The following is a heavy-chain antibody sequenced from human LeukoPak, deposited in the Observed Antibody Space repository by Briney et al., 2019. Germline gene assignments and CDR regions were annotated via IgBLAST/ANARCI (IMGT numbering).Heavy chain of an antibody. D-gene: IGHD2-2*01. Sequence: SETLSLTCTVSGGSISSSSYYWGWIRQPPGKGLEWTGSIYYSGSTYYNPSLKSRVTISVDTSKNQLSLKLSSVTAADTAVYYCARRPYCSSTSCSPFDYWGQGTLVTVSS. V-gene: IGHV4-39*01. J-gene: IGHJ4*02. CDR2: IYYSGST. CDR1: GGSISSSSYY. CDR3: ARRPYCSSTSCSPFDY.